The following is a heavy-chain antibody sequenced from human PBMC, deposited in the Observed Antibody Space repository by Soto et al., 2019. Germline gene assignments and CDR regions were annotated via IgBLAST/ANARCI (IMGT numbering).Heavy chain of an antibody. CDR3: TRDDGVIVVVPAAISNAFDI. J-gene: IGHJ3*02. Sequence: GGSLRLSCTASGFTFGDYAMSWFRQAPGKGLEWVGFIRSKAYGGTTEYAASVKGRFTISRDDSKSIAYLQMNSLKTEDAAVYYCTRDDGVIVVVPAAISNAFDIWGQGTMVTVSS. V-gene: IGHV3-49*03. CDR1: GFTFGDYA. D-gene: IGHD2-2*02. CDR2: IRSKAYGGTT.